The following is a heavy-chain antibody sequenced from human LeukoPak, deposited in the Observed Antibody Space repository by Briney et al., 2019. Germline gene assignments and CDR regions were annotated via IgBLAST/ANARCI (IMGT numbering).Heavy chain of an antibody. CDR2: INPSGGST. CDR1: GYTFTSYY. J-gene: IGHJ4*02. Sequence: VASVKVSCKASGYTFTSYYMHWVRQAPGQGLEWMGIINPSGGSTSYAQKSQGRVTMTRDTSTSTVYMELSSLRSEDTAVYYCARDGPRIAALGEDFDYWGQGTLVTVSS. CDR3: ARDGPRIAALGEDFDY. V-gene: IGHV1-46*01. D-gene: IGHD6-6*01.